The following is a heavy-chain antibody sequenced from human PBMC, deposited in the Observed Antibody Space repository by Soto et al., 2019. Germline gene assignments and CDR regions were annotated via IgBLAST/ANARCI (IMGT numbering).Heavy chain of an antibody. D-gene: IGHD3-10*01. J-gene: IGHJ6*02. Sequence: PGESLKISCKGSGYSFTSYWISWVRQMPGKGLEWMGRIDPSDSYTNYSPSFQGHVTISADKSISTAYLQWSSLKASDTAMYYCARHSETMVRGVITYYGMDVWGQGATVTVSS. CDR3: ARHSETMVRGVITYYGMDV. CDR2: IDPSDSYT. V-gene: IGHV5-10-1*01. CDR1: GYSFTSYW.